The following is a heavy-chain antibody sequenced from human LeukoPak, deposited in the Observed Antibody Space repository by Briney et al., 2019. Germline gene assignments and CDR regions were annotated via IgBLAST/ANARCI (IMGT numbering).Heavy chain of an antibody. Sequence: GGSLRLSCAASGFTFSSYAMSWVRQAPGKGLEWVSAISGSGGSTYYADSVKGRFTISSDNSKNTLYLQMNSLRAEDTAVYYCAKDLEYSSSSDYWGQGTLVTVSS. J-gene: IGHJ4*02. CDR1: GFTFSSYA. CDR2: ISGSGGST. V-gene: IGHV3-23*01. D-gene: IGHD6-6*01. CDR3: AKDLEYSSSSDY.